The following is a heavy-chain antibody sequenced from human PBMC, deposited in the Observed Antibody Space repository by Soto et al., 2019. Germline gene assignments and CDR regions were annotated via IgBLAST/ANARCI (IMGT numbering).Heavy chain of an antibody. Sequence: GSSVKVSCKVSGYTLTELSMHWVRQAPGKGLEWMGGFDPEDGETIYAQKFQGRVTMTEDTSTDTAYMELSSLRSEDTAVYYCAKDASGYDSARVYDYWGQGTLVTVSS. D-gene: IGHD5-12*01. J-gene: IGHJ4*02. V-gene: IGHV1-24*01. CDR2: FDPEDGET. CDR1: GYTLTELS. CDR3: AKDASGYDSARVYDY.